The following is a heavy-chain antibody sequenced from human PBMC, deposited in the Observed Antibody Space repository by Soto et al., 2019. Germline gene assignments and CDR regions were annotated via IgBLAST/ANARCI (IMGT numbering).Heavy chain of an antibody. CDR1: GFTVSNNY. V-gene: IGHV3-66*01. Sequence: LVESGGGLVQPGGSLRLSCAASGFTVSNNYMSWVRQAPGKGLEWVSLIYSGGSTHCADSVKGRFTISRDNSKNTLYLQMSSLRVEDTAVYYCAGYSHKGDWGQGTLVTVSS. D-gene: IGHD1-26*01. CDR2: IYSGGST. CDR3: AGYSHKGD. J-gene: IGHJ4*02.